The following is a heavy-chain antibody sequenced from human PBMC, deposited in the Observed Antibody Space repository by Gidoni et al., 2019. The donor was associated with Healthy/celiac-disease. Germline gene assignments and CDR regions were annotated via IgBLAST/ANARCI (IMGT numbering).Heavy chain of an antibody. J-gene: IGHJ6*02. CDR3: ARDHSLLWFGTTYNTYGMDV. D-gene: IGHD3-10*01. CDR1: GFTVSSTY. V-gene: IGHV3-53*01. CDR2: IYSGGST. Sequence: GGSLRLSCAASGFTVSSTYMSWVRQAPGKGLEWVSVIYSGGSTYYADSVKGRFTISRDNSKNTLYLQMNSLRAEDTAVYYCARDHSLLWFGTTYNTYGMDVWGQGTTVTVSS.